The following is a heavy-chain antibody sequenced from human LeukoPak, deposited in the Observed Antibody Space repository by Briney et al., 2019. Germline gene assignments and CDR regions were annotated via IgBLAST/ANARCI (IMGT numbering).Heavy chain of an antibody. D-gene: IGHD3-10*01. CDR2: IIPILDIT. V-gene: IGHV1-69*02. CDR3: SVRGLIDGGGSYFDY. J-gene: IGHJ4*02. CDR1: GGTFSSYT. Sequence: GSSVKVSCKASGGTFSSYTISWVRQAPGQGLEWMGRIIPILDITNYAQKFQGRVTITADKSTSTAYMELSSLKSEDTAVYYCSVRGLIDGGGSYFDYWGRGTLVTVSS.